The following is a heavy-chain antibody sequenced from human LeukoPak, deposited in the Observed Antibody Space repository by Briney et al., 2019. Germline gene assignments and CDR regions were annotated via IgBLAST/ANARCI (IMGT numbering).Heavy chain of an antibody. J-gene: IGHJ4*02. CDR3: ARDRGVVPAASPFDY. CDR2: INSSSSYI. Sequence: PGGSLRLSCAASGFTFSSYCMNWVRQAPGKGLEWVASINSSSSYIYYADSVKGRFTISRDNAKNSLYLQMNSLRAEDTAVYYCARDRGVVPAASPFDYWGQGTLVTVSS. V-gene: IGHV3-21*01. CDR1: GFTFSSYC. D-gene: IGHD2-2*01.